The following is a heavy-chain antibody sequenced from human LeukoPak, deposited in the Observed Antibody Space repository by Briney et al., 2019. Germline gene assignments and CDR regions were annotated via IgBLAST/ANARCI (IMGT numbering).Heavy chain of an antibody. J-gene: IGHJ5*02. Sequence: GECLTPSSPASAFSLSSKYISCVRQAEGKGLEWVSVIYSGGSTYYADSVKARFTIPRDNSKNTLYLQMNSLRAEDTAVYYCAREMPYDSSGYNWFDPWGQGTLVTVSS. D-gene: IGHD3-22*01. V-gene: IGHV3-53*01. CDR2: IYSGGST. CDR1: AFSLSSKY. CDR3: AREMPYDSSGYNWFDP.